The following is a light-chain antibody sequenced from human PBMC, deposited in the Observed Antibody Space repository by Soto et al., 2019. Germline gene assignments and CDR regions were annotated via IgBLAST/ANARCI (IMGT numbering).Light chain of an antibody. CDR3: ASFTTTSTRV. CDR1: SSDIGFYNY. J-gene: IGLJ1*01. CDR2: EVS. V-gene: IGLV2-14*01. Sequence: QCSLTQPSSLSGSPGQSITVSCTGTSSDIGFYNYVSWYQQHPGKAPKLIIYEVSNRPSEVSNRFSGSKSGNTASLTVSGLQAEDEADYYCASFTTTSTRVFRTGTKVIVL.